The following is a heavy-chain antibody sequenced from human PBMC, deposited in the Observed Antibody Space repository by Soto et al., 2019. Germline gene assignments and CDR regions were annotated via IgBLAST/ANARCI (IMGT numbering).Heavy chain of an antibody. CDR2: ISSGRSYI. CDR1: GFSFSSYS. Sequence: WGSLRRSCAAAGFSFSSYSMNWARQAPGQRMEWVSYISSGRSYIYYADSVKGRFTISRDNAQNSLYLQMNSLRAEDTAVYYCAGGPVVVAATPSWFDPWGQGTLVTVSS. D-gene: IGHD2-15*01. CDR3: AGGPVVVAATPSWFDP. J-gene: IGHJ5*02. V-gene: IGHV3-21*01.